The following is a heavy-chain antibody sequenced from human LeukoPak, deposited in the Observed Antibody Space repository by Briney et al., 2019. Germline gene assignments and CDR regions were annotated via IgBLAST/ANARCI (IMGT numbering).Heavy chain of an antibody. CDR3: ARDRVAAAGTGDY. V-gene: IGHV1-2*06. J-gene: IGHJ4*02. CDR1: GYTFTGYY. CDR2: INPNSGGT. Sequence: ASVKVSCKASGYTFTGYYMHWVRQAPGQGLEWMGQINPNSGGTNYAQKFQGRVTMTRDTSISTAYMELSRLRSDDTAVYYCARDRVAAAGTGDYWGQGTLVTVSS. D-gene: IGHD6-13*01.